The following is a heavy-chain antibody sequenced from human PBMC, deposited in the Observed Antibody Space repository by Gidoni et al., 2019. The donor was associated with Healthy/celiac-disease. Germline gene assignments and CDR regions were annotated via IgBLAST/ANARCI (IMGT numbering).Heavy chain of an antibody. D-gene: IGHD2-21*01. CDR3: ARGRPIKGYYYGMDV. CDR1: GFTFSSYW. V-gene: IGHV3-74*01. J-gene: IGHJ6*02. Sequence: EVQLVESGGGLVQPGGSLRLSCAASGFTFSSYWMHWVRQAPGKGLVWVSRINSDGSSTSYADSVKGRFTISRDNAKNTLYLQMNSLRAEDTAVYYCARGRPIKGYYYGMDVWGQGTTVTVSS. CDR2: INSDGSST.